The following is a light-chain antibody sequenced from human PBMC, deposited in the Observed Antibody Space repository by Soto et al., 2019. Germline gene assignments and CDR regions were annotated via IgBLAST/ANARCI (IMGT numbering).Light chain of an antibody. CDR1: ESIRGW. CDR2: QAS. Sequence: DIQMTQSPSTLSASVGDRVAITCQASESIRGWLAWFQQKPGKGPELLISQASNLECGVPSRFSGSGSGADFTLTISSLQPDDFATYVCQQYYIYPLTFGQGTKVEVK. CDR3: QQYYIYPLT. V-gene: IGKV1-5*03. J-gene: IGKJ1*01.